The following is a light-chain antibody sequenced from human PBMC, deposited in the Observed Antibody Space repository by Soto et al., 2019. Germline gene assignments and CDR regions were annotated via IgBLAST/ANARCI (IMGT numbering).Light chain of an antibody. CDR3: QQYGRSHPWA. J-gene: IGKJ1*01. CDR2: GAS. Sequence: ILLTQSPSTLPLSPGQRATLPCRASQSLSSNSLAWYQQKPGQAPRLLIYGASSRAAGIPDRFSGSGSGTDFTLTISRLEHEDFAVYYCQQYGRSHPWAFGQGTKVDIK. CDR1: QSLSSNS. V-gene: IGKV3-20*01.